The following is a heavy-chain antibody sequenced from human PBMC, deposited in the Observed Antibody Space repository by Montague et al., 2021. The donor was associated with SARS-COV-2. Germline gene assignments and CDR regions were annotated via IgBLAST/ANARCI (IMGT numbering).Heavy chain of an antibody. D-gene: IGHD3-22*01. CDR2: IRKDATKI. J-gene: IGHJ3*01. V-gene: IGHV3-7*01. CDR1: GFGFNNYW. Sequence: SLRLSCAASGFGFNNYWMAWVRQTPGKGLEWVANIRKDATKISYVDSVKGRFTISRDNAKNSLYLEMNSLRAEDTAVYYCARDQNYDSSGQYYDVFDLWDQGTMVAVSS. CDR3: ARDQNYDSSGQYYDVFDL.